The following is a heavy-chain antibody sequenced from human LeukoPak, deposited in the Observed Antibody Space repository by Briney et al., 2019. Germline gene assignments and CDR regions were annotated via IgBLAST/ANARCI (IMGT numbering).Heavy chain of an antibody. CDR2: IDNNGIT. CDR3: ARGGGGAKAFYFDY. J-gene: IGHJ4*02. D-gene: IGHD1-26*01. CDR1: GGSIRSGDYY. Sequence: SQTLSLTCSVSGGSIRSGDYYWTWIRQSPGKGLEWIGEIDNNGITNYNPSLKSRVTMSVDTTRKRFSLRLTSESAADTGVYYCARGGGGAKAFYFDYWGRGSLVTVSS. V-gene: IGHV4-30-4*08.